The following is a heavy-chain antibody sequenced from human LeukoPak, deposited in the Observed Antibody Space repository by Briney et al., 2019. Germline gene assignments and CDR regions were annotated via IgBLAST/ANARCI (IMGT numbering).Heavy chain of an antibody. CDR1: GVSISSFS. D-gene: IGHD3-10*02. CDR2: ISSSSTTI. V-gene: IGHV3-48*04. Sequence: GGSLRLSCVASGVSISSFSMNWVRQAPGKGLEWVSYISSSSTTIYYADSVKGRFTISRDNAKNSLYLQMNSLRAEDTAVYYCAELGITMIGGVWGKGTTVTISS. J-gene: IGHJ6*04. CDR3: AELGITMIGGV.